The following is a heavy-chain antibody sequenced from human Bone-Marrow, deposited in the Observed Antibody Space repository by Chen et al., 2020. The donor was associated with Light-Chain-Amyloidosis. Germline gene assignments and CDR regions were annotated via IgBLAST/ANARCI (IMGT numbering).Heavy chain of an antibody. CDR3: ARNSPPYCSGISCPNFDF. V-gene: IGHV4-34*01. CDR2: VNHRGTT. J-gene: IGHJ4*02. Sequence: QVQLQQWGAGLLKPSETLSLTCAVDGGSFSGYYWNWIRQTPGKGLEWIGEVNHRGTTNYNPSLKSRVTMSVDTSSNQFSLNLTSVTAADTALYYCARNSPPYCSGISCPNFDFWGQGTLVSVSS. D-gene: IGHD2-15*01. CDR1: GGSFSGYY.